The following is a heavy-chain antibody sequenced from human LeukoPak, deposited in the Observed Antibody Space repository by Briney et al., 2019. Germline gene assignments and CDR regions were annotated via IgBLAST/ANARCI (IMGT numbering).Heavy chain of an antibody. J-gene: IGHJ4*02. Sequence: QPAXXXLQWIGRINIRGNTNYNPSLKSRVTMSVDTSKNQFSLKLHSLTAADTAVYYCAREYGDFDYWGQGTLVTVSS. D-gene: IGHD4-17*01. V-gene: IGHV4-4*07. CDR3: AREYGDFDY. CDR2: INIRGNT.